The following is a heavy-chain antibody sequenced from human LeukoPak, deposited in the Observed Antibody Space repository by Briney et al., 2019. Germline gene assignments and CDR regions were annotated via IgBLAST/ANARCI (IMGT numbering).Heavy chain of an antibody. J-gene: IGHJ4*02. CDR1: GFTFSNAW. D-gene: IGHD4-17*01. Sequence: GGSLRLSCAAPGFTFSNAWMSWVRQAPGKGLEWVGRIKSKTDGGTTDYAAPVKGRFTISRDDSKNTLYLQMNSLKTEDTAVYYCTFIHYGDYGGSDYWGQGTLVTVSS. V-gene: IGHV3-15*01. CDR3: TFIHYGDYGGSDY. CDR2: IKSKTDGGTT.